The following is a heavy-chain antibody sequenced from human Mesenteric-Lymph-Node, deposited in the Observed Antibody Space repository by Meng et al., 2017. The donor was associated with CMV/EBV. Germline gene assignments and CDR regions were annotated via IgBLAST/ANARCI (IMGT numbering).Heavy chain of an antibody. V-gene: IGHV3-30*02. CDR3: AKMFYGFGAVDYFMDV. Sequence: GCIFSSHGMHWVRQAPGRGLEWVALIQSDFRQQDYGESVKGRFTISRDNSKNTLFLDMSSLRPEDTAIYYCAKMFYGFGAVDYFMDVWGQGTLVTVSS. CDR2: IQSDFRQQ. J-gene: IGHJ4*03. D-gene: IGHD3-9*01. CDR1: GCIFSSHG.